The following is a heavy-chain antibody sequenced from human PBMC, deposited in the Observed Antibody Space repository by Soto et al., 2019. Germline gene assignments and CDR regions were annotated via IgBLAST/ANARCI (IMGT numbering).Heavy chain of an antibody. CDR2: FDPEDGET. D-gene: IGHD6-19*01. CDR3: ATGSSGWLDY. V-gene: IGHV1-24*01. CDR1: GYTFTSYD. Sequence: ASVKVSCKASGYTFTSYDINWVRQAPGKGLEWMGGFDPEDGETIYAQRFQGRVTMTEDTSTDTAFMELSSLTSDDTAVYYCATGSSGWLDYWGQGTLVTVSS. J-gene: IGHJ4*02.